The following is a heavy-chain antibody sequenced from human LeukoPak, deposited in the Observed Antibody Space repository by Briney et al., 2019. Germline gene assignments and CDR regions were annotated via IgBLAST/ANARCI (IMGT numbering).Heavy chain of an antibody. J-gene: IGHJ1*01. CDR1: GYTLTELS. CDR3: ATPGYSSGWHPPAEYFQH. Sequence: GASVKVSCKVSGYTLTELSMHWVRQAPGKGLEWMGGFDPEDGETIYAQKFQGRVTMTEDTSTDTAYMELSSLRSEDTAVYYCATPGYSSGWHPPAEYFQHWGQGTLVTVSS. D-gene: IGHD6-19*01. CDR2: FDPEDGET. V-gene: IGHV1-24*01.